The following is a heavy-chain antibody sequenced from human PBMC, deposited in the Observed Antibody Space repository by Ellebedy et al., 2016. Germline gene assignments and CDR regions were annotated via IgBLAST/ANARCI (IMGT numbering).Heavy chain of an antibody. D-gene: IGHD4-17*01. Sequence: GESLKISCTASGLTVSSHAMHWVRQAPGKGLEWVAAVTHDGVKRFYAESVQGRFVVSRDNSKNTLYLEMNSLRPEDTAVYRCTRDGPPRSGSTVTTGWCDPWGQGTLVTVSS. V-gene: IGHV3-30*09. CDR3: TRDGPPRSGSTVTTGWCDP. CDR2: VTHDGVKR. J-gene: IGHJ5*02. CDR1: GLTVSSHA.